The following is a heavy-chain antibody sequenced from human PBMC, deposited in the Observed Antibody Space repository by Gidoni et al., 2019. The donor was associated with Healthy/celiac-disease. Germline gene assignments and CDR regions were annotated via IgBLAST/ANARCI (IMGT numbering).Heavy chain of an antibody. CDR1: GFSLSTSGGG. J-gene: IGHJ5*02. V-gene: IGHV2-5*02. D-gene: IGHD3-10*01. CDR2: IYCDDDK. CDR3: AHRRGLLWSNWFDP. Sequence: QITLTESGPTLVTPTQPLTLTCPFSGFSLSTSGGGVGWIRQPPGKALEWLALIYCDDDKRYSPSLKSRLTSTKDTSKNQVVLTMTNMDPVDTATYYCAHRRGLLWSNWFDPWGQGTLVTVSS.